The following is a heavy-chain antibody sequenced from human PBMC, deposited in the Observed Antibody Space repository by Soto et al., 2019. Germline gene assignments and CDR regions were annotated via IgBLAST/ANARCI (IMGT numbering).Heavy chain of an antibody. J-gene: IGHJ4*02. CDR1: GDTFSSEN. CDR2: ISYDGSNK. V-gene: IGHV3-30*18. D-gene: IGHD6-19*01. CDR3: AKNSRVGKQWPYAVDY. Sequence: GETLKLSCAAPGDTFSSENMHWVRQAPGKGLEWVAVISYDGSNKYYADSVEGRFTISRDNSKNTLYLQMNSLRAEDTAVYYCAKNSRVGKQWPYAVDYWGQGT.